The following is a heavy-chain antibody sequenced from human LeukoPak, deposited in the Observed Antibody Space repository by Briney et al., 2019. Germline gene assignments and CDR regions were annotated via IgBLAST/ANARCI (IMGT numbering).Heavy chain of an antibody. CDR3: ARSSYDTVGGYYFDF. D-gene: IGHD3-9*01. J-gene: IGHJ4*02. Sequence: SETLSLTCTVSGGSISSNDYYWSWSRQPQGRSLEWIGYIYYSGRTFYNPSLKTRGSIAVDTSKNQFSLRLSSVSAADTALYYCARSSYDTVGGYYFDFWGQGILVTVSS. CDR2: IYYSGRT. V-gene: IGHV4-30-4*08. CDR1: GGSISSNDYY.